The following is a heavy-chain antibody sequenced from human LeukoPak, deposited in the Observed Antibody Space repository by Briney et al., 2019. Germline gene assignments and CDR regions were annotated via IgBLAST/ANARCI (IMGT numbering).Heavy chain of an antibody. CDR2: ISATDRRT. V-gene: IGHV3-23*01. Sequence: NPGGSLRLSCAASGFAFSTYAMSWVRQAPGKGLEWVAAISATDRRTYYADSVKGRFTISRDNWSTLYLQMNSLRAEDTAVYYCAKDLAYSFDSWGQGTLVTVSS. CDR3: AKDLAYSFDS. J-gene: IGHJ4*02. CDR1: GFAFSTYA.